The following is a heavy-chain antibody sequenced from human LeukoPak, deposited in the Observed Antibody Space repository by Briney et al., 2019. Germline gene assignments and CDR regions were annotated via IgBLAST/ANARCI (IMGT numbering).Heavy chain of an antibody. CDR2: ISSGGSTK. CDR3: ARVPLPYYYYMDV. Sequence: GGSLRLSCAASGFTFSDYYMSWIRQAPGKGLEWVSYISSGGSTKYYADSVKGRFTISRDNAKNSLYLQMNSLRAEDTAVYYCARVPLPYYYYMDVWGKGTTVTVSS. J-gene: IGHJ6*03. D-gene: IGHD1-14*01. CDR1: GFTFSDYY. V-gene: IGHV3-11*01.